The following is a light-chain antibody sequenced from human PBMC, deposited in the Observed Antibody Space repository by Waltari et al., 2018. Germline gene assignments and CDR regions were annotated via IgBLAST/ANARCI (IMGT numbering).Light chain of an antibody. CDR2: QHN. V-gene: IGLV3-1*01. CDR3: QAWDCNTVV. Sequence: SYELTQPPSVSVSPGQTASITCSGDKLGGKYASWYQLRAGQSPILVISQHNQRPSGIPERFSGSYSGNTATLTISGTQTMDEADYYCQAWDCNTVVFGGGTKLSVL. J-gene: IGLJ2*01. CDR1: KLGGKY.